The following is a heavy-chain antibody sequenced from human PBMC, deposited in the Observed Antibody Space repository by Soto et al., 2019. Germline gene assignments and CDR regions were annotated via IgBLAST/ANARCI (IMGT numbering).Heavy chain of an antibody. CDR2: INPSGGNT. Sequence: ASVKVSCKASGYTFTSYYMHWVRQAPGQGLEWMGIINPSGGNTSYAQKLQGRVTMTRDTSTSTAYMELRSLRSDDTAVYYCAREYCSSTSCYLPWFDPWGQGTLVTVSS. CDR1: GYTFTSYY. CDR3: AREYCSSTSCYLPWFDP. D-gene: IGHD2-2*01. V-gene: IGHV1-46*01. J-gene: IGHJ5*02.